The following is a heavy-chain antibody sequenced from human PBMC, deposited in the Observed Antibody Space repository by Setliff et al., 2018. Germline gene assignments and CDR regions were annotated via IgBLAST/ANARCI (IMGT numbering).Heavy chain of an antibody. J-gene: IGHJ4*02. CDR3: AKPQLELRWGFES. V-gene: IGHV3-23*03. CDR2: IYRGDRDT. Sequence: PGGSLRLSCAVSGFTLSAYAMSWVRQAPGKGLEWVSTIYRGDRDTFYIDSVKGRFTIFRDSSKNTLYLQMTSLRAEDTAVYYCAKPQLELRWGFESWGQGTLVTVSS. CDR1: GFTLSAYA. D-gene: IGHD1-7*01.